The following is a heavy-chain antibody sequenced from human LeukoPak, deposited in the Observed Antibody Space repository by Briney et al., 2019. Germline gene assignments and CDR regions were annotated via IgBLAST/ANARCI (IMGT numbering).Heavy chain of an antibody. Sequence: PGGSLRLSCAASGFTFSSYAMHWVRQAPGKGLEWVAYISTSSSSTDSADSVRGRFTISRDNAKNTLFLQMDSLRAEDTAVYYCARGGRIAAAAYWGQGTLVTVSS. J-gene: IGHJ4*02. CDR2: ISTSSSST. CDR1: GFTFSSYA. CDR3: ARGGRIAAAAY. D-gene: IGHD6-13*01. V-gene: IGHV3-48*04.